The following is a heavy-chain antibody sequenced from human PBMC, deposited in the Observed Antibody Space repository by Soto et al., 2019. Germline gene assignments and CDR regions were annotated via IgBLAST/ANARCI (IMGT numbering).Heavy chain of an antibody. Sequence: GPLRLSCAGSGFTCSRYWMHWVRQVPGKGLVWVSNIVSDGSRTTYADSVKGRFTISRDNAKNTLYLQMDSLRVEDTAVYYCARDANAEPFDLWGQGTLVTVSS. CDR2: IVSDGSRT. CDR1: GFTCSRYW. CDR3: ARDANAEPFDL. J-gene: IGHJ5*02. V-gene: IGHV3-74*01.